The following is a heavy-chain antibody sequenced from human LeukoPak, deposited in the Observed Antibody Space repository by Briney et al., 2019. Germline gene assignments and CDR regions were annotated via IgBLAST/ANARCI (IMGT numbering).Heavy chain of an antibody. CDR2: IYSGGNT. CDR3: ASRVSSSSSLNFQH. J-gene: IGHJ1*01. CDR1: GFTVSNNY. D-gene: IGHD6-13*01. V-gene: IGHV3-53*01. Sequence: GGSLRLSCAASGFTVSNNYMNWVRQAPGKGLEWVSVIYSGGNTYYADSVKGRFTISRDSSKNTLYLQMNSLSAEDTAVYYCASRVSSSSSLNFQHWGQGTLVIVSS.